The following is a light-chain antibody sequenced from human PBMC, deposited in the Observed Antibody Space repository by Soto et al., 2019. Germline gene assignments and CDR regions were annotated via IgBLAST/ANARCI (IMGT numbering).Light chain of an antibody. CDR3: ASWDDSQSGFGL. CDR1: TSNIGTNP. Sequence: QPVLTQPPSASGTPGQRVVISCSGSTSNIGTNPVNWYQQLPGTAPKLLIYGTNQRPSGVPDRFSGSKSGTSASLAISGLQSADEADYYCASWDDSQSGFGLFGGGTKLTVL. J-gene: IGLJ3*02. V-gene: IGLV1-44*01. CDR2: GTN.